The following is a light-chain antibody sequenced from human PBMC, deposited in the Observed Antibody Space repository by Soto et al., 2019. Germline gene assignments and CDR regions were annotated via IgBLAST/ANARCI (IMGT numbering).Light chain of an antibody. CDR3: AAWDAGVSGPA. J-gene: IGLJ2*01. V-gene: IGLV1-47*01. CDR1: SSNIGSKY. CDR2: RNN. Sequence: QLVLTQPPSASGTPGQRVTISCSGSSSNIGSKYVYWYQQLPGTAPKLLMYRNNQRPSGVPDRFSGSKSGTLASLAISGLRSEDEADYYCAAWDAGVSGPAFGGGTKLTVL.